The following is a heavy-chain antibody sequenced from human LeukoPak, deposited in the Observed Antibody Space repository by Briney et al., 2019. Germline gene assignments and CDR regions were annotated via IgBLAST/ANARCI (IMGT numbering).Heavy chain of an antibody. V-gene: IGHV3-30*03. CDR2: ISYDGSNK. D-gene: IGHD6-19*01. J-gene: IGHJ4*02. Sequence: GGSLRLSCAASGFTFSSYGMHWVRQAPGKGLEWVAVISYDGSNKYYADSVKGRFTISRDNSKNTLYLQMNSLRAEDTAVYYCAQWLLDYWGQGTLVTVPS. CDR1: GFTFSSYG. CDR3: AQWLLDY.